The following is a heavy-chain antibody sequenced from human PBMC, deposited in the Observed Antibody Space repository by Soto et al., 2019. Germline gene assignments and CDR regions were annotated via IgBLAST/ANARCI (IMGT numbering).Heavy chain of an antibody. V-gene: IGHV4-39*01. D-gene: IGHD6-19*01. J-gene: IGHJ4*02. CDR3: ARREYSRGPTAFGY. Sequence: SETLSLTCTVSGGSISSSSYYWGWIRQPPGKGLEWIGSIYYSGSTYYNPSLKSRVTISVDTSKNQFSLKLSSVTAADTAVYYCARREYSRGPTAFGYWGQGTLVTVSS. CDR1: GGSISSSSYY. CDR2: IYYSGST.